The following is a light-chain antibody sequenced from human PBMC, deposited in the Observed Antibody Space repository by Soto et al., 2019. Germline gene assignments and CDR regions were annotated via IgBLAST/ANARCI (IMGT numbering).Light chain of an antibody. CDR1: QSVRSSS. CDR2: GAS. V-gene: IGKV3D-20*02. CDR3: HQRQRWPRT. J-gene: IGKJ1*01. Sequence: ESVLIQGPRILYLYAGGRDTLSCRASQSVRSSSLAWYQQKPGQAPRLLIYGASSRATGIPVSFSGSGSGTDFTLTISDVQSEDFAVYYCHQRQRWPRTFGLGIKVDTK.